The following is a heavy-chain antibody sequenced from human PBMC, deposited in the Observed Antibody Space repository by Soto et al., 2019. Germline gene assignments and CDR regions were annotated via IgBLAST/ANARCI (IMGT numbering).Heavy chain of an antibody. CDR3: ARDMNYDILTGDNAAFDI. CDR1: GYTFTSYY. CDR2: INPSGGST. Sequence: QVQLVQSGAEVKKPGASVKVSCKASGYTFTSYYMHWVRQAPGQGLEWMGIINPSGGSTSYAQKFQGRVTMTRDTSTSTVYMELSSLRSEDTAVYYCARDMNYDILTGDNAAFDIWGQGTMVTVSS. V-gene: IGHV1-46*01. J-gene: IGHJ3*02. D-gene: IGHD3-9*01.